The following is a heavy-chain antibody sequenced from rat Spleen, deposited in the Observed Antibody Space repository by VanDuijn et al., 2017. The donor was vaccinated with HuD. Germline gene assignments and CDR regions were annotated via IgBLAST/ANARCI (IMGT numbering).Heavy chain of an antibody. Sequence: EVQLVESDGGLVQPGRSLKLSCVASGFTFSDHYMAWVRQAPTKGLEWVASISPSGGSTYYPDSVKGRFTISRDNAQNTLYLQMNSLRSEDTATYYCTREGNSGYDYWGQGVMVTVSS. V-gene: IGHV5-27*01. CDR2: ISPSGGST. CDR1: GFTFSDHY. J-gene: IGHJ2*01. CDR3: TREGNSGYDY. D-gene: IGHD4-3*01.